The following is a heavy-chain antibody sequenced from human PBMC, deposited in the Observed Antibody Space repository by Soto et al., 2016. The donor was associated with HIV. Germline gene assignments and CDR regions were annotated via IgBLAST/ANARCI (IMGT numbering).Heavy chain of an antibody. J-gene: IGHJ4*02. CDR1: GGPISSSNW. CDR3: AKKRLLLSVRGPIPPLDY. V-gene: IGHV4-4*02. Sequence: QVQLQESGPGLVKPSGTLSLTCAVSGGPISSSNWWSWVRQPPGKGLEWIGEIHHSATTNYNASLKSRITISVDKSKNQFSLKLSSVTVADTAVYYCAKKRLLLSVRGPIPPLDYVGQGTLVHRLL. D-gene: IGHD3-10*01. CDR2: IHHSATT.